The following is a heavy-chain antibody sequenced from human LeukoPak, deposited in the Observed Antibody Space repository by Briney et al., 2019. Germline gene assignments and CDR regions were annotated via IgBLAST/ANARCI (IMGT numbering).Heavy chain of an antibody. CDR3: ARDFMYSITCAGC. D-gene: IGHD6-13*01. Sequence: GGSLRLSCAASGFSFSVYWMHWVRQAPGKGPVWVSRIKTDGSSTSYADSVKGRFTISRDNAKNTLYLQMNSLRVEDTAVYYCARDFMYSITCAGCWGQGTLVTVSS. J-gene: IGHJ4*02. CDR1: GFSFSVYW. V-gene: IGHV3-74*01. CDR2: IKTDGSST.